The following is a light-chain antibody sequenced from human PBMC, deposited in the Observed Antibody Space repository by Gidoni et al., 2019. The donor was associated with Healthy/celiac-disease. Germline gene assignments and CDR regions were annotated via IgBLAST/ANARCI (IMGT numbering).Light chain of an antibody. CDR3: QQSYSTLIT. Sequence: DIQMTQSPSSLSASVGDRVTITCRASQSISSYLNWYQQKPGKAPKRLIYAASSLQSGVPSRFSGSGSGTDFTLTISSLQPEDFATYYCQQSYSTLITFXQXTRLEIK. V-gene: IGKV1-39*01. J-gene: IGKJ5*01. CDR2: AAS. CDR1: QSISSY.